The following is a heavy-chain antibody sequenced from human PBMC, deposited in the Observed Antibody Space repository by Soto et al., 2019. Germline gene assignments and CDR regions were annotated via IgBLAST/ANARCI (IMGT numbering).Heavy chain of an antibody. CDR1: GYTFTSYA. V-gene: IGHV1-3*01. D-gene: IGHD1-20*01. CDR3: ASYNGNPRPPSYYYYYYMDV. CDR2: INAGNGNT. Sequence: QVQLVQSGAEVKKPGASVKVSCKASGYTFTSYAMHWVRQAPGQRLEWMGWINAGNGNTKYSQKFQGRVTITRDTSASTAYMQLSSLRSQDTAVYYCASYNGNPRPPSYYYYYYMDVWGKGTTVTVSS. J-gene: IGHJ6*03.